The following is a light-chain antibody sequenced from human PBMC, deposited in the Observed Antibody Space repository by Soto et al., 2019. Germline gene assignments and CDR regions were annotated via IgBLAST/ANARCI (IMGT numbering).Light chain of an antibody. CDR2: AAS. Sequence: DIQMTQSPSSLSASVGDRVTITCRASQSISNYLNWYQQKPGKAPKLLSYAASSLQSGVPSRFSGSGSGTDFTLTISSLQPEDFATYYCQQSYSSLTFGGGTKVEIK. J-gene: IGKJ4*01. V-gene: IGKV1-39*01. CDR1: QSISNY. CDR3: QQSYSSLT.